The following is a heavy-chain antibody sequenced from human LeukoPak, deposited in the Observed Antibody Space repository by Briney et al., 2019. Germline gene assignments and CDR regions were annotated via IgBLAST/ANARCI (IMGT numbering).Heavy chain of an antibody. J-gene: IGHJ3*02. CDR1: GFTFSDYY. D-gene: IGHD2-2*01. Sequence: PGGSLRLSCAASGFTFSDYYMSWIRQAPGKGLEWVSQISSSGNTIYYVDSVKGRFTISRDNAKNSLYLQMNSLRAEDTAVYYCARDRCSSTSCYVSDAFDIWGQGTMVTVSS. V-gene: IGHV3-11*01. CDR2: ISSSGNTI. CDR3: ARDRCSSTSCYVSDAFDI.